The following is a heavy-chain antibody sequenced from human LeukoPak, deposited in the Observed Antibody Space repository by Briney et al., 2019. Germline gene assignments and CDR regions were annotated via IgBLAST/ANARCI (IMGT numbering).Heavy chain of an antibody. CDR2: IYHSGST. Sequence: SQTLSLTCAVSGGSISSGGYSWSWIRQPPGKGLEWIGYIYHSGSTYYNPSLESRVTISVDRSKNQFSLKLSSVTAADTAVYYCARVLYSGYDWNDAFDIWGQGTMVTVSS. V-gene: IGHV4-30-2*01. CDR3: ARVLYSGYDWNDAFDI. D-gene: IGHD5-12*01. J-gene: IGHJ3*02. CDR1: GGSISSGGYS.